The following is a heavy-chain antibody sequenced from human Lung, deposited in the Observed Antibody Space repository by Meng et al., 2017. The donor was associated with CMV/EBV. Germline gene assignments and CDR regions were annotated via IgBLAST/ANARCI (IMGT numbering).Heavy chain of an antibody. D-gene: IGHD2-21*01. CDR3: TKSCGGDCYAQYYYYGMDV. J-gene: IGHJ6*02. Sequence: GESLKISCQGSGYSFASYWIGWVRQMPGKGLEWMGIIYPGDSDTRYSPSFEGQVTISADKSISTAYLQWSSLKASDTAMYYCTKSCGGDCYAQYYYYGMDVXGQGXTVTVSS. CDR2: IYPGDSDT. CDR1: GYSFASYW. V-gene: IGHV5-51*01.